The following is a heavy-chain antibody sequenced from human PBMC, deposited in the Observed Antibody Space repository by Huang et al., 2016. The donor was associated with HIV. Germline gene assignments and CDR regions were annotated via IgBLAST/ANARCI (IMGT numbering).Heavy chain of an antibody. V-gene: IGHV3-30*18. Sequence: QVHLEESGGGVVQPGRPLSLSCTASGLMFSTFGIGGVGRAPGKRLGWVAGISNDGRRKYYVDSVKGRFTISRDNSKNIVYLQMNSLRPEDTAVYYCAKPSGDYEFFDFWGQGTVVTVSS. CDR3: AKPSGDYEFFDF. CDR2: ISNDGRRK. J-gene: IGHJ4*02. D-gene: IGHD4-17*01. CDR1: GLMFSTFG.